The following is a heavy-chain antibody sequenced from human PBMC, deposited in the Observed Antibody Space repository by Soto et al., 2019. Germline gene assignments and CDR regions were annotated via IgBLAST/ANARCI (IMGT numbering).Heavy chain of an antibody. CDR2: IYYSGST. D-gene: IGHD5-18*01. J-gene: IGHJ4*02. CDR3: ARGGIQLSLRYFDS. V-gene: IGHV4-61*01. CDR1: GGSVGSGSYY. Sequence: SETLSLTCTVSGGSVGSGSYYWSWIRQPPGKGLEWIGYIYYSGSTNYNPSLKSRVTISVDTSKNQFSLKLSSVTAADTALYYCARGGIQLSLRYFDSWGQGTLVTVSS.